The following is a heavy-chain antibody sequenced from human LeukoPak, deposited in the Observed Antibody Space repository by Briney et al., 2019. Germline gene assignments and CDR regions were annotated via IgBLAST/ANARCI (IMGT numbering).Heavy chain of an antibody. CDR2: IIPIFGTA. D-gene: IGHD3-10*02. CDR1: GGTFSSYA. V-gene: IGHV1-69*01. J-gene: IGHJ6*02. CDR3: ARALVRGVIIKPTGVGMDV. Sequence: SVKVSFKASGGTFSSYAISWVRQAPGQGLEWMGGIIPIFGTANYAQKFQGRVTITADESTSTAYMELSSLRSEDTAVYYCARALVRGVIIKPTGVGMDVWGQGTTVTVSS.